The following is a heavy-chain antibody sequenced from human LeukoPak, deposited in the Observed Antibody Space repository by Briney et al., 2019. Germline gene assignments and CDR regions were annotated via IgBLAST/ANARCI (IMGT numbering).Heavy chain of an antibody. CDR2: IYSGGNT. J-gene: IGHJ4*02. Sequence: PGGSLRLSCAASGFTFSRNYMNWVRQAPGKGLEWVSAIYSGGNTYYADSVKGRFTISRDNSKNTLYLQMNSLRAEDTAVYYCAKGRDRWLVPPFDYWGQGTLVTVSS. V-gene: IGHV3-53*01. D-gene: IGHD6-19*01. CDR1: GFTFSRNY. CDR3: AKGRDRWLVPPFDY.